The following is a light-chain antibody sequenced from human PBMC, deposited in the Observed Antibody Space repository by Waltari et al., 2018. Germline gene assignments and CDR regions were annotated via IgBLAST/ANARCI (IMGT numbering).Light chain of an antibody. CDR2: DAS. J-gene: IGKJ4*01. Sequence: EILLTQSPVTLSVSPGERATLSCKPSQSVRSYLAWYQQKPGQGPRLLIYDASNRASGIPAMFSGSGSGTDFTLTISNVEPEDFAVYYCQQRHDWPLNFGGGTKLEIK. V-gene: IGKV3-11*01. CDR1: QSVRSY. CDR3: QQRHDWPLN.